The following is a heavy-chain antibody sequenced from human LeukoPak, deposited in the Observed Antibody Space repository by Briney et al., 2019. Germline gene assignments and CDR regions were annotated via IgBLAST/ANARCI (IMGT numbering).Heavy chain of an antibody. Sequence: SETLSLTCAVYGGSFSGYYWSWIRQPPGKGLEWIGEINHSGSTNYNPSPKSRVTISVDTSKNQFSLKLSSVTAADTAVYYCARGRILGNNFDYWGQGTLVTVSS. J-gene: IGHJ4*02. CDR3: ARGRILGNNFDY. D-gene: IGHD4-23*01. V-gene: IGHV4-34*01. CDR2: INHSGST. CDR1: GGSFSGYY.